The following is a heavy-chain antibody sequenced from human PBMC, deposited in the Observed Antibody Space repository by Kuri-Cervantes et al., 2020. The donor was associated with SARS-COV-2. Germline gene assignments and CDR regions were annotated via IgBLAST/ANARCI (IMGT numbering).Heavy chain of an antibody. V-gene: IGHV4-39*02. J-gene: IGHJ5*02. CDR1: GDSISSRNYY. D-gene: IGHD2-15*01. Sequence: SETLSLTCTVSGDSISSRNYYWGWIRQPPGKGLGWIASIYYSGSTYYNPSLKSRVTISVDTSKNQFSLRLSSVTAADTAVYYCARESYCGGRTCLLNTLDPWGQGTLVTVSS. CDR3: ARESYCGGRTCLLNTLDP. CDR2: IYYSGST.